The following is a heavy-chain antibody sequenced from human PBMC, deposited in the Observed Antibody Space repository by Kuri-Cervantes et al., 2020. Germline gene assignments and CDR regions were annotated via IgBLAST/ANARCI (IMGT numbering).Heavy chain of an antibody. D-gene: IGHD6-13*01. V-gene: IGHV3-23*01. Sequence: GESLKISCAASGLTFSSYAMSWVRQAPGKGLEWVSVISDSGGSTYYADSVKGRFTISRDNSKNTLFLQMNSLRVEDTAVYYCARVLSSRGFDYWGQGTLVTVSS. J-gene: IGHJ4*02. CDR3: ARVLSSRGFDY. CDR1: GLTFSSYA. CDR2: ISDSGGST.